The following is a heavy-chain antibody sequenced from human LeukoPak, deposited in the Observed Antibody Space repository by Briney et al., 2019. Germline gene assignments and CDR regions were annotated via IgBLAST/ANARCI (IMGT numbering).Heavy chain of an antibody. J-gene: IGHJ6*02. CDR2: IYYSGST. CDR3: ARDRNYDILTGYYFYYGLDV. Sequence: SETLSLTCTVSGGSISSYYWSWIRQPPGKWLEWIGSIYYSGSTNYHPSLKSRVTIPVDTSKNQFSLKLSSVSAADTAVYYCARDRNYDILTGYYFYYGLDVWGQGTTVTVSS. CDR1: GGSISSYY. V-gene: IGHV4-59*01. D-gene: IGHD3-9*01.